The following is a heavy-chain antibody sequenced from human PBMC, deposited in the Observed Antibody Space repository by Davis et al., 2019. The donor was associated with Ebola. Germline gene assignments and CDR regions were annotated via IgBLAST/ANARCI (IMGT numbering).Heavy chain of an antibody. J-gene: IGHJ4*02. CDR2: ISSSSSYI. CDR3: ARGSSSPGFDN. V-gene: IGHV3-21*01. Sequence: GESLKISCAASGFTFSSYSMNWVRQAPGKGLEWVSSISSSSSYIYYADSVKGRFTISRDNAKHSLYLQMNSLRAEDTAVYYCARGSSSPGFDNWGQGTLVTVSS. CDR1: GFTFSSYS. D-gene: IGHD6-6*01.